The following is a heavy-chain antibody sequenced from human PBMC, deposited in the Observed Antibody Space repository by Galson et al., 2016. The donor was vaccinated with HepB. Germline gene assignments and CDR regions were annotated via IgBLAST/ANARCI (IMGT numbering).Heavy chain of an antibody. CDR3: AHRRSYSGYDSAFDC. CDR2: IYWDDDE. Sequence: PALVKPTQTLTLTCTFSGFSISSDGVGVDWIRQSPGRALEWLAVIYWDDDERYSPFLKNRLSVTKDTSKNQVVLTMTNMDPVDTGTYYCAHRRSYSGYDSAFDCWGQGTMVSVSS. D-gene: IGHD5-12*01. V-gene: IGHV2-5*02. CDR1: GFSISSDGVG. J-gene: IGHJ3*01.